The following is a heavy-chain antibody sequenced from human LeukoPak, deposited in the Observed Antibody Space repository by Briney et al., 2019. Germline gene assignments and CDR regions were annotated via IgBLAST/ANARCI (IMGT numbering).Heavy chain of an antibody. CDR1: GFTLSSYW. D-gene: IGHD4-17*01. J-gene: IGHJ3*02. CDR3: ARDPNGDYIGAFDM. CDR2: IKQDGSEK. Sequence: GSLRLSCAASGFTLSSYWMSWVRQAPGKGLEWVANIKQDGSEKYYVDSVKGRFTISRDNAKNSLYLQMNSLRAEDTATYYCARDPNGDYIGAFDMWGQGTMVTVS. V-gene: IGHV3-7*03.